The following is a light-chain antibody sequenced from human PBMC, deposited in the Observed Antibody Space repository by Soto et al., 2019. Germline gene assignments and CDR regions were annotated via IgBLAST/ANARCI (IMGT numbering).Light chain of an antibody. Sequence: DIQMTQSPSTLSASVGDRVAITCRASQSISSWLAWYQQKPGKAPKLLIYAASGLQSGVPSRFSGSGSGTDFTLTISSLQPEDFASYHCQQSHSPPYTFGQGTKLEIK. CDR2: AAS. J-gene: IGKJ2*01. CDR1: QSISSW. CDR3: QQSHSPPYT. V-gene: IGKV1-39*01.